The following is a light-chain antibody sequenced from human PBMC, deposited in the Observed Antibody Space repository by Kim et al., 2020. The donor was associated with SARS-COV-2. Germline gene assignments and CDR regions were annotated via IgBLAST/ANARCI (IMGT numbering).Light chain of an antibody. CDR1: SSNIGNNF. Sequence: GHRLTFSSPGSSSNIGNNFVYWYQRVPGTAPKLIIYSNSRRPSGVPDRFSGSKSGTSASLVISGLRSEDVADYYCSAWDDSLSAVVFGGGTQLTVL. V-gene: IGLV1-47*02. CDR2: SNS. CDR3: SAWDDSLSAVV. J-gene: IGLJ2*01.